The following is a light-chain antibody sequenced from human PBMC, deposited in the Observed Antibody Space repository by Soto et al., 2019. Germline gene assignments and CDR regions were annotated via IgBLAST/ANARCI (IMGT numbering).Light chain of an antibody. CDR2: LGS. V-gene: IGKV2-28*01. J-gene: IGKJ4*01. CDR1: QSLLHSNGYNY. Sequence: DIVMTQSPLSLPVTPGEPASISCRASQSLLHSNGYNYLYWYMQKPVQSPQLQIYLGSTRSSGVPDRISGSGSGTDFTLKISRVEDEDVGVYYCMQALQTPRLTFGGGTKVEI. CDR3: MQALQTPRLT.